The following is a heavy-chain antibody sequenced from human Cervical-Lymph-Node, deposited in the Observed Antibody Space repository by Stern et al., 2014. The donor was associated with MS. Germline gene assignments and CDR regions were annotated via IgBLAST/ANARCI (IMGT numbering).Heavy chain of an antibody. J-gene: IGHJ4*02. CDR2: INGGPGTT. Sequence: HVQLVESGAEVKKPGASMTISCKTSGYNFIDHAIHWVRQAPGQRLEWMGWINGGPGTTKYSQKCQGRVSFTRDKAASAAYMDLSSLSPDDTAVYYCARQPDYSDFLDFWGQGTLVTVSS. CDR1: GYNFIDHA. V-gene: IGHV1-3*01. CDR3: ARQPDYSDFLDF. D-gene: IGHD4-11*01.